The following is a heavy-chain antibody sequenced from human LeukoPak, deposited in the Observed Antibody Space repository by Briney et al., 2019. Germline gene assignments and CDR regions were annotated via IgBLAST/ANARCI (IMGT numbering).Heavy chain of an antibody. D-gene: IGHD5-18*01. CDR3: ARDSMVNGGLDY. V-gene: IGHV4-59*12. CDR1: GASITSYF. J-gene: IGHJ4*02. Sequence: PSETLSLTCTVSGASITSYFWTWIRQPPGKGLEWIGYIYYSGSTNYSPSLKSRVTISVDTSKNQFSLKLSSVTAADTAVYYCARDSMVNGGLDYWGQGTLVIVSS. CDR2: IYYSGST.